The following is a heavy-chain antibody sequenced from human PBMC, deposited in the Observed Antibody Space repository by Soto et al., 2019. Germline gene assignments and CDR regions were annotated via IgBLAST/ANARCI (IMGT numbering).Heavy chain of an antibody. V-gene: IGHV3-33*01. CDR3: ARDLLAYCGGDCSRVYGMDV. D-gene: IGHD2-21*02. J-gene: IGHJ6*02. CDR1: GFTFNTYG. Sequence: GGSLRLSCTASGFTFNTYGMHWVRQAPGKGLEWVAVIWYDGNTTYYADSVKGRFTIFRDNSKNTLYLQMNTLRAEDTAIYYCARDLLAYCGGDCSRVYGMDVWGQGTTVTVSS. CDR2: IWYDGNTT.